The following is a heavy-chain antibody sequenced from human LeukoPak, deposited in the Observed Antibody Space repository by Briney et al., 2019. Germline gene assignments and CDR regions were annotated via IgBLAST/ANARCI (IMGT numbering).Heavy chain of an antibody. V-gene: IGHV1-2*04. CDR1: GYTFTGYY. CDR2: INPNSGGT. CDR3: ARAGGASDSSGWYVFDY. D-gene: IGHD6-19*01. Sequence: ASVTVSCKASGYTFTGYYIHWVRQAPGQGGEWMGWINPNSGGTNYAQMFQGLVTMTTDTSISTAYMELSRLRSDDTAVYYCARAGGASDSSGWYVFDYWGQGTLVTVSS. J-gene: IGHJ4*02.